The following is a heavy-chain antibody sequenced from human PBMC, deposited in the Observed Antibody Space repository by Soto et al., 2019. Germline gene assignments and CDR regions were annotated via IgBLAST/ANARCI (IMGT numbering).Heavy chain of an antibody. CDR3: AKDAWEIFGVVTHFDY. J-gene: IGHJ4*02. V-gene: IGHV3-23*01. CDR2: ISGSGGST. D-gene: IGHD3-3*01. CDR1: GFTFSSYA. Sequence: GGSLRLSCAASGFTFSSYAMSWVRQAPGKGLEWVSAISGSGGSTYYADSVKGRFTISRDNSKNTLYLQMNSLRAEDTAVYYCAKDAWEIFGVVTHFDYWGQGTLVTVSS.